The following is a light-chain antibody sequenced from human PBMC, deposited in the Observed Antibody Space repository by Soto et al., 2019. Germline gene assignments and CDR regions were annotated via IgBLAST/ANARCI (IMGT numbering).Light chain of an antibody. V-gene: IGLV2-14*03. CDR3: SSYSSRTTHVV. CDR1: STDVGDFNY. J-gene: IGLJ2*01. CDR2: DVT. Sequence: QSALTQPASVSGSPGRSVTISCTGTSTDVGDFNYVSWYQHLPGRAPKLIIYDVTNRPSGISYRFSASKSGRTASLTISGLQAEYEADYYCSSYSSRTTHVVFGGGTKLTVL.